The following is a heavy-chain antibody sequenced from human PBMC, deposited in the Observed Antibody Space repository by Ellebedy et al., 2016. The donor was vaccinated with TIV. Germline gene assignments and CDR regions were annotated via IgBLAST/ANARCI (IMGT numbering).Heavy chain of an antibody. J-gene: IGHJ4*02. Sequence: GESLKISCAAPGFTVRNNYMSSVRQAPGKGLEWVSVIYSIGNTYHADSVKGRFIISRDNSKNTLYLQMNNLRVEYTAVYYCSSAPSGLFDYWGQGTLVTVSS. CDR2: IYSIGNT. V-gene: IGHV3-66*01. CDR1: GFTVRNNY. D-gene: IGHD3-10*01. CDR3: SSAPSGLFDY.